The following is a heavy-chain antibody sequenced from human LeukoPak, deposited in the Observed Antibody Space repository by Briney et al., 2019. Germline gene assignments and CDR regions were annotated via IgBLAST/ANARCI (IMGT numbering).Heavy chain of an antibody. CDR2: INHSGST. V-gene: IGHV4-34*01. Sequence: SETLSLTCAVYGGSFSGYYWSWIRQPPGKGLEWIGEINHSGSTNYNPSLKSRVTISVDTSKNQFSLKLSSVTATDTAVYYCARDITGTDYYYYYYMDVWGKGTTVTVSS. CDR3: ARDITGTDYYYYYYMDV. D-gene: IGHD1-7*01. CDR1: GGSFSGYY. J-gene: IGHJ6*03.